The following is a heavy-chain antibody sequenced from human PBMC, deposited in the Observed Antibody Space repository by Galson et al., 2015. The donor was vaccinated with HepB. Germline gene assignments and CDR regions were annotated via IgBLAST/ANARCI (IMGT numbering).Heavy chain of an antibody. CDR2: IYPGDSDT. V-gene: IGHV5-51*01. J-gene: IGHJ5*02. CDR3: ARVVPGWLPAIGATNNWFDP. CDR1: GYSFTSYW. D-gene: IGHD5-12*01. Sequence: QSGAEVKKPGESLKISCTGSGYSFTSYWIGWVRQMPGKGLEWMGNIYPGDSDTRYSPSFQGQVTISADKSISTAYLQWSSLKASDTAMYYCARVVPGWLPAIGATNNWFDPWGQGTLVTVSS.